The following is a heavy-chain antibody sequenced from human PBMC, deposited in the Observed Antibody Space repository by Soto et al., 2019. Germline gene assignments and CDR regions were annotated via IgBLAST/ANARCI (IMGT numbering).Heavy chain of an antibody. D-gene: IGHD3-10*01. J-gene: IGHJ6*02. V-gene: IGHV3-48*02. CDR3: ARRITMVRGPYYYYAMDG. Sequence: GSLRLSCAASGFTFSSHTMNWVRQAPGKGLEWISYITSTSSTKNYADSVKGRFTISRDNANNSLYLQMNSLRDEDTAVYYCARRITMVRGPYYYYAMDGWGQGTTLTVSS. CDR2: ITSTSSTK. CDR1: GFTFSSHT.